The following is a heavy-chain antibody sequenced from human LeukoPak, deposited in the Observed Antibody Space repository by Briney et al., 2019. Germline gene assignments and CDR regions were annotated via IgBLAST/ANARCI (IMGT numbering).Heavy chain of an antibody. CDR3: ARVSPLTIFGVVIRVPADY. CDR1: GYTFTGYY. J-gene: IGHJ4*02. Sequence: ASVKVSCKASGYTFTGYYIHWVRQAPGQGLEWMGWINPNSGGTNYAQKFQGRVTMTRGTSISTAYMELSRLRSDDTAVYYCARVSPLTIFGVVIRVPADYWGQGTLVTVSS. CDR2: INPNSGGT. V-gene: IGHV1-2*02. D-gene: IGHD3-3*01.